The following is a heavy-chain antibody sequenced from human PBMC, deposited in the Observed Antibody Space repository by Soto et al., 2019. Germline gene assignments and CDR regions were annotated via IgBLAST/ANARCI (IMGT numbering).Heavy chain of an antibody. CDR3: AKDSGARPESFQD. J-gene: IGHJ1*01. CDR2: MSPLKGNS. D-gene: IGHD4-17*01. V-gene: IGHV1-18*01. Sequence: QVQMVQSGPEVKKPGASVKVSCKASGYTFTSYGISWVRQAPGQGLEWMGWMSPLKGNSHYSQTFQDRLTITTDTSTSTAFMEMRGLTSDDTAVYYCAKDSGARPESFQDWGQGTLVTVSS. CDR1: GYTFTSYG.